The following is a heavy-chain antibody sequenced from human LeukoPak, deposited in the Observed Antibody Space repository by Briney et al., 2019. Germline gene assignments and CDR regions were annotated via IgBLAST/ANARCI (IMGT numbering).Heavy chain of an antibody. D-gene: IGHD4-11*01. CDR2: IKEDGSEK. Sequence: GGSLRLSCGASRFTFSNYWMSWVRQAPGKGLEWVANIKEDGSEKDYVDSVKGRFTISRDNAKNSLYLQMNSLRAEDTALYYCARSVPDYTRFDFWGQGALVTVSS. CDR1: RFTFSNYW. V-gene: IGHV3-7*03. CDR3: ARSVPDYTRFDF. J-gene: IGHJ4*02.